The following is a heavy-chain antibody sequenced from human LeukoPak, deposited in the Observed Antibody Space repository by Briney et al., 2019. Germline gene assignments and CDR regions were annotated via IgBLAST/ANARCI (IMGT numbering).Heavy chain of an antibody. V-gene: IGHV4-4*09. J-gene: IGHJ4*02. CDR1: GGSISSYY. D-gene: IGHD5-18*01. Sequence: SETLSLTCTVSGGSISSYYWSWIRQPPGKGLEWIGYIYTSGSTNYNPSLKSRVTISVDTSKNQSSLKLSSVTAADTAVYYCARGDSYGSDYWGQGTLVTVSS. CDR3: ARGDSYGSDY. CDR2: IYTSGST.